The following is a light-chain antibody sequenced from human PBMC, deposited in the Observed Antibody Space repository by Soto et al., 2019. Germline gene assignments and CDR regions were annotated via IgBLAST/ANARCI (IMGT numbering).Light chain of an antibody. CDR1: SVDVGAYDF. CDR2: VVS. CDR3: ISFTTSHTYV. J-gene: IGLJ1*01. V-gene: IGLV2-11*01. Sequence: QSVLTQPHSVSGSHGQSVTISCTGTSVDVGAYDFVSWYQQHPGKAPKLLIYVVSGRPSGVPHRFSGSKSGNAASLTISGLQAEDEADYYCISFTTSHTYVFGTGTKLTVL.